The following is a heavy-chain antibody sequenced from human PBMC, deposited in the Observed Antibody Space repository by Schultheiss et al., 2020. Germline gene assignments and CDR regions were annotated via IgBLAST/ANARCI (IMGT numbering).Heavy chain of an antibody. V-gene: IGHV3-23*01. D-gene: IGHD1-1*01. Sequence: GGSLRLSCAASGFTFSNFAMSWVRQAPGQGLEWVTTVGGSGVTYYADSVKGRFTSSRDNSKNTLYLQMNSLRAEDTAVYDCAKDRPNSGKSNDQYNWFDPWGQGTQVTVSS. J-gene: IGHJ5*02. CDR1: GFTFSNFA. CDR3: AKDRPNSGKSNDQYNWFDP. CDR2: VGGSGVT.